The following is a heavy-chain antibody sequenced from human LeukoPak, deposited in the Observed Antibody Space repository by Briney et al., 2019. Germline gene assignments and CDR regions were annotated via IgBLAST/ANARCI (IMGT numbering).Heavy chain of an antibody. CDR1: GFSFSSYA. V-gene: IGHV3-23*01. CDR3: ANRSGYTTGWFFDF. Sequence: GGSLKLSCAASGFSFSSYAMSWVRQAPGKGLEWVSSISGSGDNTYYAESVKGRFTISRDNSKNTLFLQMNSLRAEDTAVFYCANRSGYTTGWFFDFWGQGTLVTVSS. J-gene: IGHJ4*02. D-gene: IGHD6-19*01. CDR2: ISGSGDNT.